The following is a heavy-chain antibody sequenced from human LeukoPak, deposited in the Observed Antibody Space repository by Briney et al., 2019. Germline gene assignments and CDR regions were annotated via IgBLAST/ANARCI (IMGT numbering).Heavy chain of an antibody. D-gene: IGHD3-10*01. CDR3: ARDYYGSGSHDY. V-gene: IGHV3-7*01. CDR1: GFTLSTYR. J-gene: IGHJ4*02. Sequence: GGSLRLSCAASGFTLSTYRMSWVRQAPGKGLEWVANIKQDGSEKYYVDSVKGRFTISRDNAKNSLYLQMNSLRAEDTAVYYCARDYYGSGSHDYWGQGTLVTVSS. CDR2: IKQDGSEK.